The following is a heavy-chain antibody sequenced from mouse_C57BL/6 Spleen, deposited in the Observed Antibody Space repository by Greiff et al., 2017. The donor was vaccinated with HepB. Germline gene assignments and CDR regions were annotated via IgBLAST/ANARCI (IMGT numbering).Heavy chain of an antibody. V-gene: IGHV1-15*01. D-gene: IGHD2-1*01. Sequence: QVQLKESGAELVRPGASVTLSCKASGYTFTDYEMHWVKQTPVHGLEWIGAIDPETGGTAYNQKFKGKAILTADKSSSTAYMELRSLTSEDSAVYYCTRRVLGNYGAMDYWGQGTSVTVSS. CDR2: IDPETGGT. CDR1: GYTFTDYE. J-gene: IGHJ4*01. CDR3: TRRVLGNYGAMDY.